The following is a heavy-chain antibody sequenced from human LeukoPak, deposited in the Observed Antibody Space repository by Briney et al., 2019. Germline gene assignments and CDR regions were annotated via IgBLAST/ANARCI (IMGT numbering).Heavy chain of an antibody. D-gene: IGHD1-7*01. V-gene: IGHV1-69*05. CDR1: GVTFSSYA. CDR3: ARGHITGTVTYLDY. J-gene: IGHJ4*02. Sequence: SVKLSCKASGVTFSSYAISWVRQAPGQGLEWMGRIIPIFGTANYAQKFKGRVTITTDESTSTAYMELSSLRSEDTAVYYCARGHITGTVTYLDYWGQGTLVTVSS. CDR2: IIPIFGTA.